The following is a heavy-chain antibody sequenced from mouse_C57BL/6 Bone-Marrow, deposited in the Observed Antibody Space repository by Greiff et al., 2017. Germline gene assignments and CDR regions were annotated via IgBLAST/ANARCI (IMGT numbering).Heavy chain of an antibody. V-gene: IGHV5-12*01. CDR2: ISNGGGST. CDR1: GFTFSDYY. CDR3: ARSSSRAMDY. D-gene: IGHD6-1*01. Sequence: EVKLQESGGGLVQPGGSLKLSCAASGFTFSDYYMYWVRQTPEKRLEWVAYISNGGGSTYYPDTVKGRFTISRDNAKNTLYLQMSRLKSEDTAMYYCARSSSRAMDYWGQGTSVTVSS. J-gene: IGHJ4*01.